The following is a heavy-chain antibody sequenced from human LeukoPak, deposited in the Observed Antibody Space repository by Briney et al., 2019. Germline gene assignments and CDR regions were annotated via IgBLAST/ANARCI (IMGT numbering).Heavy chain of an antibody. J-gene: IGHJ4*02. Sequence: GESLKISCRGSGYSFTNSWIGWVRQMPGKGLEWMGRIDPSDSYTNYSPSFQGHVTISADKSISTAYLQWSSLKASDTAMYYCARLGLAVAGNRTVDYWGQGTLVTVSS. CDR2: IDPSDSYT. D-gene: IGHD6-19*01. CDR1: GYSFTNSW. V-gene: IGHV5-10-1*01. CDR3: ARLGLAVAGNRTVDY.